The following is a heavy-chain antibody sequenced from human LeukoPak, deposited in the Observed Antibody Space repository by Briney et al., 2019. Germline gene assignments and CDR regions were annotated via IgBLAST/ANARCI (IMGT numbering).Heavy chain of an antibody. CDR2: LSGSGGST. V-gene: IGHV3-23*01. Sequence: GGCLRLSCAASGFTFSSYGMSWVRPAPGKGLGWGSTLSGSGGSTYYADSVRGRVTISTDTSKNTLYLQMNSLRAGDTAVYYCEKRHSSSWYLWGQGTLVTVSS. D-gene: IGHD6-13*01. J-gene: IGHJ4*02. CDR3: EKRHSSSWYL. CDR1: GFTFSSYG.